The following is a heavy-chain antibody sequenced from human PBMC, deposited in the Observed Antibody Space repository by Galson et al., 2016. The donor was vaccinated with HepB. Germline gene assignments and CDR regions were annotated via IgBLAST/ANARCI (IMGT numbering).Heavy chain of an antibody. CDR3: AREVPDTYTRGWAYDP. J-gene: IGHJ5*02. CDR1: GFTFNNYG. V-gene: IGHV3-30*03. D-gene: IGHD3-16*01. Sequence: SLRLSCAASGFTFNNYGIHWVRQAPGKGLEWVAVISSDGSKKYYVDSVRGRFTISRDNSKNTLYLQMTSLRAEDTAVYYCAREVPDTYTRGWAYDPWGQGTLVTVSS. CDR2: ISSDGSKK.